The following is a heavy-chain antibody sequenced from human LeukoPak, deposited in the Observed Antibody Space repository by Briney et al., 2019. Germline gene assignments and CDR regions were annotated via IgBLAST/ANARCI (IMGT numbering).Heavy chain of an antibody. J-gene: IGHJ4*02. CDR1: GFTFSSYS. Sequence: GGSLRLSCAASGFTFSSYSMNWVRQAPGKGLEWVSYISSSSSTIYYADSVKGRFTISRDNAKNSLYLQMNSLRAGDTAVYYCVRVRLFNGGSYLDYWGQGTLVTVSS. V-gene: IGHV3-48*01. CDR2: ISSSSSTI. D-gene: IGHD1-26*01. CDR3: VRVRLFNGGSYLDY.